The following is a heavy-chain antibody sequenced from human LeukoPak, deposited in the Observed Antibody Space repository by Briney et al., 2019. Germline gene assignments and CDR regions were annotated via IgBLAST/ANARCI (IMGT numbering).Heavy chain of an antibody. CDR3: ARDRKRSVYYYYGMDV. CDR2: ISYDGSNK. V-gene: IGHV3-30*04. CDR1: GFTFSSYA. Sequence: PGGSLRLPCAASGFTFSSYAMHWVRQAPGKGLEWVAVISYDGSNKYYADSVKGRFTISIDNSKNTLYLQMNSLRAEDTAVYYCARDRKRSVYYYYGMDVWGQGTTVTVSS. J-gene: IGHJ6*02. D-gene: IGHD1-14*01.